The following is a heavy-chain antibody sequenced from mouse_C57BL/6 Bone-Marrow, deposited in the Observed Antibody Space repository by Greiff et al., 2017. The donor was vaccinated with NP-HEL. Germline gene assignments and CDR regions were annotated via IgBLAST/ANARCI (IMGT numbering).Heavy chain of an antibody. CDR2: ISDGGSYT. J-gene: IGHJ3*01. V-gene: IGHV5-4*03. D-gene: IGHD2-10*01. Sequence: EVKVVESGGGLVKPGGSLKLSCAASGFTFSSYAMSWVRQTPEKRLEWVATISDGGSYTYYPDNVKGRFTISRDNAKNNLYLQMSHLKSEDTAMYYCARGPPPYYCNYEFAYWGQGTLVTVSA. CDR3: ARGPPPYYCNYEFAY. CDR1: GFTFSSYA.